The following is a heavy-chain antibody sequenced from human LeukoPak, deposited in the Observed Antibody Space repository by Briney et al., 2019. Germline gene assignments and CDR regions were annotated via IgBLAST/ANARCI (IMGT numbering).Heavy chain of an antibody. CDR3: ARASGYYDSSGYNPFDY. CDR2: TFQGGGEI. Sequence: GGSLRLSCAASGFTFSDFAMIWVRQPPGKGLEWVSSTFQGGGEIHYADSVRGRFTISRDNSKNTLYLQMNSLRAEDTAVYYCARASGYYDSSGYNPFDYWGQGTLVTVSS. CDR1: GFTFSDFA. V-gene: IGHV3-23*01. J-gene: IGHJ4*02. D-gene: IGHD3-22*01.